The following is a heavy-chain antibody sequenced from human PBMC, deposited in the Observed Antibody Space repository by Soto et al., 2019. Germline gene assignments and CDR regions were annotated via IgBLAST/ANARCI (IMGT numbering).Heavy chain of an antibody. Sequence: QVRLVESGGGVVQPGRYLRLSCTASGFSFSSYAMYWFRQPPGKGLEWVAVISHDEINKHYADSVKGRVTVSRDNSNHSLDLHLNSLRGEDTAMYYCARDMYSSDYFVKWFEPWGQGTLVTVSS. J-gene: IGHJ5*02. CDR2: ISHDEINK. D-gene: IGHD6-19*01. CDR1: GFSFSSYA. V-gene: IGHV3-30-3*01. CDR3: ARDMYSSDYFVKWFEP.